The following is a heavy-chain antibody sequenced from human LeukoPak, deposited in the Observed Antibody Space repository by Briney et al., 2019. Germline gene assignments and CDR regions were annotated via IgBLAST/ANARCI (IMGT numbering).Heavy chain of an antibody. D-gene: IGHD1-26*01. CDR1: GYSISSGYY. J-gene: IGHJ3*02. CDR3: ARRGGSPLGAFDI. CDR2: IYYSGST. Sequence: SETLSLTCTVSGYSISSGYYWGWIRQPPGKGLEWIGYIYYSGSTNYNPSLKSRVTISVDTSKNQFSLKLTSVTAADTAMYHCARRGGSPLGAFDIWGQGTMVTVSS. V-gene: IGHV4-38-2*02.